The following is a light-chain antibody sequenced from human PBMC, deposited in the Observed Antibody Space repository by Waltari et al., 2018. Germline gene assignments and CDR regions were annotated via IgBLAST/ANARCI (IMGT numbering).Light chain of an antibody. CDR2: KVS. CDR3: MQGTHWPRT. J-gene: IGKJ2*01. Sequence: DVVMTQSPLSLPVIFGQPASISCRSSQSLVHSDGNTHLNWFQQRPGQSPRRLIYKVSNRDSGVPDRFSGSGSGTDFTLKISRVEAEDVGVYYCMQGTHWPRTFGQGTKLEIK. V-gene: IGKV2-30*02. CDR1: QSLVHSDGNTH.